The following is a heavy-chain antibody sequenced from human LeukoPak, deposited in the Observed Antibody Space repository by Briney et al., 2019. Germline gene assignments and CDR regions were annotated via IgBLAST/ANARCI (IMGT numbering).Heavy chain of an antibody. CDR2: IKQDGSEK. CDR3: TPYCSSTSCYPYYYYGMDV. D-gene: IGHD2-2*01. V-gene: IGHV3-7*01. CDR1: GFTFSSYW. J-gene: IGHJ6*02. Sequence: PGGSLRLSCAASGFTFSSYWMSWVRQAPGKGLEWVANIKQDGSEKYYVDSVKGRFTISRDNAKNSLYLQMNSLRAEDTAVYYCTPYCSSTSCYPYYYYGMDVWGQGTTVTVSS.